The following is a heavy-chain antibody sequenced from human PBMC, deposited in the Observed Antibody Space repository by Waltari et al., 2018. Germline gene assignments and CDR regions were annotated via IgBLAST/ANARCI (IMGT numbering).Heavy chain of an antibody. Sequence: EVQLVQSGAEVKKPGESLKISCKGSGYSFTSYWIGWVRQMPGKGLEWMGIIYPGDSDTRYSPSFQGQVTISADKSISTAYLQWSSLKASDTAMYYCARLFTFQVVIATLDYWGQGTLVTVSS. CDR2: IYPGDSDT. D-gene: IGHD2-21*01. V-gene: IGHV5-51*03. CDR1: GYSFTSYW. J-gene: IGHJ4*02. CDR3: ARLFTFQVVIATLDY.